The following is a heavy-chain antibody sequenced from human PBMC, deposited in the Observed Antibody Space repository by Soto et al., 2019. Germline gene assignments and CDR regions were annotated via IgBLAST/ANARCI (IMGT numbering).Heavy chain of an antibody. D-gene: IGHD2-15*01. CDR2: ISGSSSYI. V-gene: IGHV3-21*01. Sequence: GGSLRLSCAASGFTFSSYSVNWVRQAPGKGLEWVSSISGSSSYIYYADSVKGRFTISRDNAKNSVYLQMNSLRDEDTAGYYCARFSGGGDYWGQGTLVTVSS. J-gene: IGHJ4*02. CDR3: ARFSGGGDY. CDR1: GFTFSSYS.